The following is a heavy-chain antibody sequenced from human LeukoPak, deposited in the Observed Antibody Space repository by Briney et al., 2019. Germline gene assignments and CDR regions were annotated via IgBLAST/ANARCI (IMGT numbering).Heavy chain of an antibody. Sequence: PGGSLRLSCAASGFSFSSYRMNWVRQAPGKGLEWVSSVSNSGDYIHYADSVKGRFTISRDNARNSLYLQMSSLRAEDTAVYYCARGLGGVDYWGQGTLVTVSS. CDR1: GFSFSSYR. D-gene: IGHD3-10*01. V-gene: IGHV3-21*01. J-gene: IGHJ4*02. CDR2: VSNSGDYI. CDR3: ARGLGGVDY.